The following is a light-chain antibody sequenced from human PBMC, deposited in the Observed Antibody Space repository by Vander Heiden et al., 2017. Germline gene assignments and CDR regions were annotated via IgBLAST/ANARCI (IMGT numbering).Light chain of an antibody. V-gene: IGLV3-1*01. CDR1: KLGDKY. CDR3: QAGDSNTAV. CDR2: QEN. Sequence: SYDLTQPPSVSVSPGQTATITCSGHKLGDKYTSWYQQKPGQSPLVVIYQENKRPAGIPERFSASSSGNTATLTVSETQPLDAADYFCQAGDSNTAVFGGGTKLTVL. J-gene: IGLJ2*01.